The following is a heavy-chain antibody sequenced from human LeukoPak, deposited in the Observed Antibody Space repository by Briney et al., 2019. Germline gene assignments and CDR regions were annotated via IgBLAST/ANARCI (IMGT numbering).Heavy chain of an antibody. Sequence: SETLPLTCTVSGGSITSYYWSWIRQPPGKGLEWIGYIYYTGNTIYNPSLTSRITISVDTSKNQFSLKLSSVTAADTAVFYCARYSSSSGSFDYWGQGTLVTVSS. CDR2: IYYTGNT. D-gene: IGHD3-10*01. CDR1: GGSITSYY. J-gene: IGHJ4*02. CDR3: ARYSSSSGSFDY. V-gene: IGHV4-59*01.